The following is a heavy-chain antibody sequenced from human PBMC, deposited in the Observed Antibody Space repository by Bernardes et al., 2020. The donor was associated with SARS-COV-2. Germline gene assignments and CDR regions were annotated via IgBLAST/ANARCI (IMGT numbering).Heavy chain of an antibody. V-gene: IGHV3-7*01. Sequence: GGSLRLSCAASGFTFSSYWMSWVRQAPGKGLEWVANIKQDGSEKYYVDSVKGRFTISRDNAKNSLYLQMNSLRAEDTAVYYCARVSSGYYYILSGFDYWGQGTLVTVSS. J-gene: IGHJ4*02. CDR1: GFTFSSYW. CDR3: ARVSSGYYYILSGFDY. CDR2: IKQDGSEK. D-gene: IGHD3-22*01.